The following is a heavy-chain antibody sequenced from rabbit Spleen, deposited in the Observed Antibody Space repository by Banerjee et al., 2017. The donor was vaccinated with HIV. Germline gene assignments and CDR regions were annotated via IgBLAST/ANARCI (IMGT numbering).Heavy chain of an antibody. CDR3: ARDSIYANFFSVAYALDL. CDR1: GFTFSSYW. CDR2: IYTGSGST. D-gene: IGHD6-1*01. Sequence: QSLEESGGGLVQPEGSLTLTCTASGFTFSSYWMSWVRQAPGKGLEWIGCIYTGSGSTYYASWAKGRFTISKTSSTTVTLQMTSLTAADTATYFCARDSIYANFFSVAYALDLWGPGTLVTVS. V-gene: IGHV1S40*01. J-gene: IGHJ4*01.